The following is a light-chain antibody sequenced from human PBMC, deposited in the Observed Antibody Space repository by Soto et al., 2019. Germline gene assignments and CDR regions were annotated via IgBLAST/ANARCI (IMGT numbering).Light chain of an antibody. CDR3: QQYDTYWT. J-gene: IGKJ1*01. V-gene: IGKV1-5*01. CDR2: DVS. Sequence: IQMTQSPSTLSASVGDRVTITCRASQSITSWLAWYQQKPGKAPKLLIYDVSSLESGVPSRFSGSGSGTEFTLTISSLQPDDFATYYCQQYDTYWTFGQRTKVDI. CDR1: QSITSW.